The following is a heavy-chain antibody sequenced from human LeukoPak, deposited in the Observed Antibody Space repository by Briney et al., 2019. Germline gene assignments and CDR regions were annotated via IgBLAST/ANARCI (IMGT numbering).Heavy chain of an antibody. Sequence: GASVKVSCKASGYTFTSYYMHWVRQAPGQGLEWMGIINPSGGSTSYAQKFQGRVTMTRDTSTSTAYMELSSLRSGDTAVYYCASAAYCGGDCYYYYYGMDVWGQGTTVTVSS. V-gene: IGHV1-46*01. CDR2: INPSGGST. D-gene: IGHD2-21*02. CDR3: ASAAYCGGDCYYYYYGMDV. J-gene: IGHJ6*02. CDR1: GYTFTSYY.